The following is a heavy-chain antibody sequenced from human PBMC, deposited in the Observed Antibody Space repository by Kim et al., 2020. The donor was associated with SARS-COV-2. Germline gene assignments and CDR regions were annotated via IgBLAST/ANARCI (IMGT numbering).Heavy chain of an antibody. V-gene: IGHV4-31*02. CDR3: ARDPNRGWRNDAFDI. Sequence: PSLKSRITISVDTSKNQFSLKLSSVTAADTAVYYCARDPNRGWRNDAFDIWGQGTMVTVSS. D-gene: IGHD6-19*01. J-gene: IGHJ3*02.